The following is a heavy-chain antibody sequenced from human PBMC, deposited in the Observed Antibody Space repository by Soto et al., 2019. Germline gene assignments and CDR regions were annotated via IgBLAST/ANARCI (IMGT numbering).Heavy chain of an antibody. D-gene: IGHD2-15*01. CDR3: VRGRVAGRLQD. J-gene: IGHJ4*02. CDR2: VTHSGST. Sequence: SETLSLTCAVYGGSFSGYYWSWIRQPPGKGLEWIGEVTHSGSTDYNPSLKSRVTFSIDTSKNQFSLRLTSVTAADTAIYYCVRGRVAGRLQDWGQGTLVTVS. CDR1: GGSFSGYY. V-gene: IGHV4-34*01.